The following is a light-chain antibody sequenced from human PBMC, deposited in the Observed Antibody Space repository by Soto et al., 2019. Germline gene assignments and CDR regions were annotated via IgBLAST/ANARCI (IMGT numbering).Light chain of an antibody. J-gene: IGKJ4*01. Sequence: DIQRTQSPSSLSASVGDRVTITCQASQDISNYLNWYQQKPGKAPKLLIYDASNLETGVPSRFSRSGSGTDFTFNISSLQPEDIATYYCQQYDNLPLLTFGGGTKVEIK. CDR3: QQYDNLPLLT. CDR2: DAS. V-gene: IGKV1-33*01. CDR1: QDISNY.